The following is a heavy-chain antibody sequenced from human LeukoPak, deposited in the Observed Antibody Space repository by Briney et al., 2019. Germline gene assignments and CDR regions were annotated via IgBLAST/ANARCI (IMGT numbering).Heavy chain of an antibody. V-gene: IGHV3-23*01. CDR1: GFTFSSYA. Sequence: GGSLRLSCAASGFTFSSYAMSWVRQAPEKGLEWVSAISGSGGSTYYADSVKGRFTISRDNSKNTLYLQMNSLRAEDTAVYYCAKETYDSSGYHIDYWGQGTLVTVSS. CDR2: ISGSGGST. J-gene: IGHJ4*02. D-gene: IGHD3-22*01. CDR3: AKETYDSSGYHIDY.